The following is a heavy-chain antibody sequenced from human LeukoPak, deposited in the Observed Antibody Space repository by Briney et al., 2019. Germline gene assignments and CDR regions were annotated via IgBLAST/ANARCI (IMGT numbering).Heavy chain of an antibody. J-gene: IGHJ4*02. Sequence: ASVKVSCKASGGIFSSYAISWVRQAPGQGLEWMGRIIPILGIANYAQKFQGRVTITADKSTSTAYMDLSSLRAEDTAVYYCARDLPPYYFDYWGQGTLVTVSS. V-gene: IGHV1-69*04. CDR2: IIPILGIA. CDR3: ARDLPPYYFDY. CDR1: GGIFSSYA.